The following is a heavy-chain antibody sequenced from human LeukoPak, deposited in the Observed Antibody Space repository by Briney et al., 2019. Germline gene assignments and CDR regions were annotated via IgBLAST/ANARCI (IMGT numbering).Heavy chain of an antibody. CDR2: INTDGSST. V-gene: IGHV3-74*01. J-gene: IGHJ4*02. D-gene: IGHD4-23*01. CDR3: ARNHDGGNSDY. CDR1: GFTFSSYW. Sequence: GGSLRLSCAASGFTFSSYWMHWVRQAPGKGLLWVSRINTDGSSTYYADSVKGRFTISRDNAKNTLYLQMNSLRAEDTAVYYCARNHDGGNSDYWGQGTLVTVSS.